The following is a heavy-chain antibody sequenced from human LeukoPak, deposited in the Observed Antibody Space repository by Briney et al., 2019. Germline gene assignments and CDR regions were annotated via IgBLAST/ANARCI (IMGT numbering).Heavy chain of an antibody. J-gene: IGHJ5*02. CDR1: GYTFTGYY. Sequence: ASVKVSCKASGYTFTGYYMHWVRQAPGQGLEWMGWINPNIGGTNYAQKFQGRVTMTRDTSISIAYMELSSLRSDDTAVYYCAREGPLRLPYFDPWGQGTLVTVSS. CDR2: INPNIGGT. V-gene: IGHV1-2*02. D-gene: IGHD4-17*01. CDR3: AREGPLRLPYFDP.